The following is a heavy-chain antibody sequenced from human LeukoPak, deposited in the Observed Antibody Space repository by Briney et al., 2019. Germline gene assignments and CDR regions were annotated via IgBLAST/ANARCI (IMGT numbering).Heavy chain of an antibody. CDR1: GFSVDYTY. Sequence: GGSLRLSCAVSGFSVDYTYITWVRQAPGKGLEWVSIIYSGDSTYYADSVKGRFTISRHNSKNTLYLQMNSLRLDDTAVYYCAREGVVGAFDIWGQGTMVTVSS. CDR3: AREGVVGAFDI. J-gene: IGHJ3*02. D-gene: IGHD2-15*01. V-gene: IGHV3-53*04. CDR2: IYSGDST.